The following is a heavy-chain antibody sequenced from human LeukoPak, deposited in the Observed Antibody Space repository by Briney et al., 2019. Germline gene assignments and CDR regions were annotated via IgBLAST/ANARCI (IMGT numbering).Heavy chain of an antibody. CDR1: GGTFSSYA. V-gene: IGHV1-69*04. Sequence: SVKVSCKASGGTFSSYAISWVRQAPGQGLEWMGRIIPILGIANYAQKFQGRVTITADKSTSTAYMELSSLRSEDTAVYYCARVGDYDSAGQAHDYWGQGTLVTVPS. CDR3: ARVGDYDSAGQAHDY. CDR2: IIPILGIA. D-gene: IGHD3-22*01. J-gene: IGHJ4*02.